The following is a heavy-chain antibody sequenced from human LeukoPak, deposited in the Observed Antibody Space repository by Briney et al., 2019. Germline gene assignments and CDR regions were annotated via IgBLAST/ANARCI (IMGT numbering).Heavy chain of an antibody. V-gene: IGHV3-23*01. Sequence: GGSLRLSCAASGFTFSSYALSWVRQAPGKGLEWVSAISGSGGDTYYADSVKGRFTISRDNSKNTLYLQMNSLRVEDTAVYYCARSGYCSSTSCYNLFDYWGQGTLVTVSS. CDR3: ARSGYCSSTSCYNLFDY. D-gene: IGHD2-2*03. CDR1: GFTFSSYA. J-gene: IGHJ4*02. CDR2: ISGSGGDT.